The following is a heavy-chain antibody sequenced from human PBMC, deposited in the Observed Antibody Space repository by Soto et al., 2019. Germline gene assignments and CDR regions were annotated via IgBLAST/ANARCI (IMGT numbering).Heavy chain of an antibody. Sequence: ASVKVSCKASGYSFTDYHIHWVRQAPGQGLEWLGRINPKSGGTSTAQKFQGWVTMTTNTSISTASMELTRLTSDDTAIYYCARGDSTDCSNGVCSFFYNHDMDVWG. D-gene: IGHD2-8*01. V-gene: IGHV1-2*04. CDR1: GYSFTDYH. CDR2: INPKSGGT. J-gene: IGHJ6*02. CDR3: ARGDSTDCSNGVCSFFYNHDMDV.